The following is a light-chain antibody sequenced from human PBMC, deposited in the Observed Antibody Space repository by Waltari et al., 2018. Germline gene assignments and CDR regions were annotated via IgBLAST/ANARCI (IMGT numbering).Light chain of an antibody. Sequence: QSALTQPPSASGSPGQSVTISCTGTSSDVGGHNFVSWYQQHPGNVPKLRIHEVSKRPSGVPDRFSGSKSGDTASLTVSGLQAEDEAEYYCTSYAGSNILVFGGGTKLTVL. CDR1: SSDVGGHNF. J-gene: IGLJ2*01. CDR2: EVS. CDR3: TSYAGSNILV. V-gene: IGLV2-8*01.